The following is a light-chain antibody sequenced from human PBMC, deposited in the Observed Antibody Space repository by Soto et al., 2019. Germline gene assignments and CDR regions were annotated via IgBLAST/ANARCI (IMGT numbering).Light chain of an antibody. CDR1: SGHSSYA. J-gene: IGLJ2*01. CDR2: LNSGGSH. V-gene: IGLV4-69*01. Sequence: QLVLTQSPSASASLGASVKLTCTLSSGHSSYAIAWLQQQPEKGPRYLMKLNSGGSHSKGDGIPDRFSGSTSGAERYLTISSLQSEDEADYYCQTWGTGIRVFGGGTKLTVL. CDR3: QTWGTGIRV.